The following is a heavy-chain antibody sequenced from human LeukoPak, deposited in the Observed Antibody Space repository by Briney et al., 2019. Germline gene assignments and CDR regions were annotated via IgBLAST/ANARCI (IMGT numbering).Heavy chain of an antibody. CDR1: GGSISSYY. J-gene: IGHJ2*01. D-gene: IGHD1-7*01. CDR2: IYTSGST. V-gene: IGHV4-4*07. Sequence: SETLSFTCTVSGGSISSYYWSWIRQPAGKGLEWIGRIYTSGSTNYNPSLKSRVTMSVDTSKNQFSLKLSSVTAADTAVYYCARAEEDWNYGGHQGWYFDLWGRGTLVTVSS. CDR3: ARAEEDWNYGGHQGWYFDL.